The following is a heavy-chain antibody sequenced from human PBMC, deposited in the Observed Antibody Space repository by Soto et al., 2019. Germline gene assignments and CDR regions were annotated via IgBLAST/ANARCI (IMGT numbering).Heavy chain of an antibody. Sequence: GGSLRLSCAASGFTFSSYGMHWVRQAPGKGLEWVAVIWYDGSNKYYADSVKGRFTISRDNSKNTLYLQMNSLRAEDTAGYYCARDNIVVVPAATLPGPPVGWFAFDIWGQGTMVTVSS. J-gene: IGHJ3*02. D-gene: IGHD2-2*01. V-gene: IGHV3-33*01. CDR1: GFTFSSYG. CDR2: IWYDGSNK. CDR3: ARDNIVVVPAATLPGPPVGWFAFDI.